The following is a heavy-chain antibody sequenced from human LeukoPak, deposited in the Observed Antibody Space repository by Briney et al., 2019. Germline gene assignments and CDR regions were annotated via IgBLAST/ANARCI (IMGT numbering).Heavy chain of an antibody. J-gene: IGHJ4*02. CDR1: GGSISSSSYY. D-gene: IGHD3-22*01. CDR3: ARVNYYDSSGYYYSYYFDY. Sequence: SETLSLTCTVSGGSISSSSYYWGWTRQPPGKGLEWIGSIYYSGSTYYNPSLKSRVTISVDTSKNQFSLKLSSVTAADTAVYYCARVNYYDSSGYYYSYYFDYWGQGTLVTVSS. V-gene: IGHV4-39*01. CDR2: IYYSGST.